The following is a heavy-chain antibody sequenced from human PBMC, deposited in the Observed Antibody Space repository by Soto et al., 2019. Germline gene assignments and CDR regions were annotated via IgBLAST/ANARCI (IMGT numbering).Heavy chain of an antibody. CDR3: AREGTTGTQIYYYYGMDV. V-gene: IGHV1-69*12. CDR2: IIPIFGTA. Sequence: QVQLVQSGAEVKKPGSSVKVSCKASGGTFSSYAISWVRQAPGQGLEWMGGIIPIFGTANYAQKFQGRVTITADESTSTAYMELSSLRSEDTAVYYCAREGTTGTQIYYYYGMDVWGQGTTATVSS. J-gene: IGHJ6*02. D-gene: IGHD1-1*01. CDR1: GGTFSSYA.